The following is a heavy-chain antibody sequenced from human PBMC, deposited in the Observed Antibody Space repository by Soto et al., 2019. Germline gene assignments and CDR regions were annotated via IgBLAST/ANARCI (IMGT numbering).Heavy chain of an antibody. Sequence: SETLSLTCTVSGGSISSSSYYWGWIRQPPGKGLEWIGSIYYSGSTYYNPSLKSRVTISVDTSKNQFSLKLSSVTAADTAVYYCASPGAAGTERVYYYYYYMDVWGKGTTVTVSS. V-gene: IGHV4-39*01. J-gene: IGHJ6*03. D-gene: IGHD6-13*01. CDR2: IYYSGST. CDR3: ASPGAAGTERVYYYYYYMDV. CDR1: GGSISSSSYY.